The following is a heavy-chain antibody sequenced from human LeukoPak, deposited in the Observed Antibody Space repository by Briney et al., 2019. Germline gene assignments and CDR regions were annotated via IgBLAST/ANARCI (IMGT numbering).Heavy chain of an antibody. CDR1: GFSVGDYY. CDR3: ASEVGADSRDFDY. CDR2: ISSSGNTI. D-gene: IGHD1-26*01. J-gene: IGHJ4*02. Sequence: GGSLRLSCAASGFSVGDYYMNWIRQAPGKGLEWVSYISSSGNTIYYADSVKGRFTISRDNAKNSLYLQMNSLRAEDTAVYYCASEVGADSRDFDYWGQGTLVTVSS. V-gene: IGHV3-11*04.